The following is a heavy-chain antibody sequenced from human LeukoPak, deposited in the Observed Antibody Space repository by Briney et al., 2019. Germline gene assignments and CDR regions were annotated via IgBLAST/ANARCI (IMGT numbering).Heavy chain of an antibody. V-gene: IGHV3-66*01. J-gene: IGHJ4*02. CDR3: ARERSTTSGFDY. D-gene: IGHD3-10*01. Sequence: PGGSLRLSCAASGFTVSSNDMSWVRPAPGGGRGWVSVIYSGGTTYYADSVKGRFTISRDNSKNTLYVQMNSLRAEDTAVYYCARERSTTSGFDYWGQGTLVTVSS. CDR1: GFTVSSND. CDR2: IYSGGTT.